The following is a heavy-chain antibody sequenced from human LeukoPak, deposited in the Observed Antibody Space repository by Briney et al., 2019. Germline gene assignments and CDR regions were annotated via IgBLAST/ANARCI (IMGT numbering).Heavy chain of an antibody. D-gene: IGHD6-13*01. CDR3: AGEPYSSSWGLDY. Sequence: PGGSLRLSCAASGFTFSRYWMTWVRQAPGKGLEWVANIKQDGSEKYYVDSVKGRFTISRDNAKNSLYLQMNSLRAEDTAVYYCAGEPYSSSWGLDYWGQGTLVTVSS. V-gene: IGHV3-7*03. CDR2: IKQDGSEK. CDR1: GFTFSRYW. J-gene: IGHJ4*02.